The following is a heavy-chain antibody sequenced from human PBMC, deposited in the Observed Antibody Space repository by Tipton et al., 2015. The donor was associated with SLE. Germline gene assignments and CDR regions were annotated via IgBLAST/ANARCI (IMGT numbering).Heavy chain of an antibody. V-gene: IGHV3-11*04. CDR2: ISGSGSTV. D-gene: IGHD6-19*01. J-gene: IGHJ4*02. CDR1: GFIFSDYY. CDR3: ATRQGSGWYQSFDY. Sequence: SLRLSCAASGFIFSDYYISWIRQAPGKGLEWLSYISGSGSTVYYADSVKGRFTISRDNAKNSQYLQMDNLRPEDTAVYYCATRQGSGWYQSFDYWGQGSLVTVSS.